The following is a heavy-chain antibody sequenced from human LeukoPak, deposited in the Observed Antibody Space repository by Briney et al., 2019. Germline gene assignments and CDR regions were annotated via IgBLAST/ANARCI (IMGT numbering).Heavy chain of an antibody. CDR2: ISAHNGNT. D-gene: IGHD2-21*02. J-gene: IGHJ6*02. CDR1: GYTFTSYG. Sequence: ASVKVSCKASGYTFTSYGISWVRQAPGQGLEWMGWISAHNGNTNYAQKLQGRVTMTTDTSTSTAYMELRSLRSDDTAVYYCAKDRTGVTATDGMDVWGQGTTVTVSS. V-gene: IGHV1-18*01. CDR3: AKDRTGVTATDGMDV.